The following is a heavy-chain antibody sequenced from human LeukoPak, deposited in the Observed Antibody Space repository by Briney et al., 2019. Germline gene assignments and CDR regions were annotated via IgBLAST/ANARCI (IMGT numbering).Heavy chain of an antibody. CDR2: TFSGGST. V-gene: IGHV3-66*01. CDR3: AGGLGYARSY. J-gene: IGHJ4*02. Sequence: GGSLRLSCVPSGLTVSSNYMSWVRQAPGKGLEWVPVTFSGGSTDYADSVKGRFTISKDNSKNTLYLQMNSLRVEDTAVYYCAGGLGYARSYWGQGTLVTVSS. CDR1: GLTVSSNY. D-gene: IGHD2-2*01.